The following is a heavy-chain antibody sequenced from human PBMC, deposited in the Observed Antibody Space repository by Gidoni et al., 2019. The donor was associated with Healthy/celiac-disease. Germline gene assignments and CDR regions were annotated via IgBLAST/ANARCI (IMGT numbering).Heavy chain of an antibody. CDR2: IYYSGRT. CDR3: ARQHYYYYYMDV. Sequence: QLQLQESGPGLVKPSETLSLTCTVSGGSISSSSYYWGWISQPPGTGLEWIGRIYYSGRTYYNPSLKSRVTISVDTSKNQFSLKLSSVTAADTAVYYCARQHYYYYYMDVWGKGTTVTVSS. CDR1: GGSISSSSYY. V-gene: IGHV4-39*01. J-gene: IGHJ6*03.